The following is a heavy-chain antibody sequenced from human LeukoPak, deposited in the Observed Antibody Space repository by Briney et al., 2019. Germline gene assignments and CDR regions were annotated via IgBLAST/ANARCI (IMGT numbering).Heavy chain of an antibody. J-gene: IGHJ6*03. Sequence: GGSLRLSCAASGFTFSSYGMHWVRQAPGKRLEWVAVISYDGSNKYYADSVKGRFTISRDNSKNSLYLQMNSLRAEDTAVYYCARDHRVVVPAAISSPYYYYYYMDVWGKGTTVTVSS. CDR1: GFTFSSYG. CDR3: ARDHRVVVPAAISSPYYYYYYMDV. D-gene: IGHD2-2*02. CDR2: ISYDGSNK. V-gene: IGHV3-33*05.